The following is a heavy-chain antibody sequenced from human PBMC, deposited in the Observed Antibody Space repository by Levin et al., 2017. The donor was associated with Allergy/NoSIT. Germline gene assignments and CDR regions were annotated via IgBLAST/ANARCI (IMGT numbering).Heavy chain of an antibody. D-gene: IGHD3-3*01. CDR2: ISSTGSTI. V-gene: IGHV3-48*03. CDR3: ARQLGNFWSGYNYFDY. Sequence: GGSLRLSCAASGFTFSSYEMNWVRRAPGKGLEWVSYISSTGSTIYSAAPVKGRSTISRDNAKNSLYLHMNSLRAEDTAVYYCARQLGNFWSGYNYFDYWGQGTLVTVSS. J-gene: IGHJ4*02. CDR1: GFTFSSYE.